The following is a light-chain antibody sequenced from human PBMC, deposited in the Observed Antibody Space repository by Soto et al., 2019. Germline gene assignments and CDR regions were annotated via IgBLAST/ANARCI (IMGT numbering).Light chain of an antibody. CDR3: QQLNSYPLT. Sequence: IQLTQSPSSLSASVGDRVTITCRSSQGISSYLAWYEQKPGKAPKLLIYAASTLQSGVPSRFSGSGSGTDFTLTISSLQHEDFATYYCQQLNSYPLTFGGGTKVDIK. CDR2: AAS. J-gene: IGKJ4*01. V-gene: IGKV1-9*01. CDR1: QGISSY.